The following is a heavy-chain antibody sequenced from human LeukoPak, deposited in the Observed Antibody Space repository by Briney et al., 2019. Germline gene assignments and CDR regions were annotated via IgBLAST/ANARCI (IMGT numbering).Heavy chain of an antibody. CDR1: GGSFSGYY. D-gene: IGHD6-13*01. J-gene: IGHJ4*02. V-gene: IGHV4-34*01. CDR3: ARGRRGAAAANFDY. CDR2: INHSGST. Sequence: PSETLSLTCAVYGGSFSGYYWSWIRQPPGKGLEWIGEINHSGSTNYNPSLKSRVTISVDTSKNQLSLKLSSVTAADTAVYYCARGRRGAAAANFDYWGQGTLVTVSS.